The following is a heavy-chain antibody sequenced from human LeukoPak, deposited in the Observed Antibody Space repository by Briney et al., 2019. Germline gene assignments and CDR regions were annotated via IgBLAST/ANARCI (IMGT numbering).Heavy chain of an antibody. D-gene: IGHD2-2*01. J-gene: IGHJ5*02. V-gene: IGHV1-46*01. CDR1: GYTFTSYY. Sequence: ASVKVSCKASGYTFTSYYMHWVRQAPGQGLEWMGIISPSGGSTSYAQKFQGRVTMTRDTSTSTVYMELSSLRSEDTAVYYCARGDIVVVPAANRGFDPWGQGTLVTVSS. CDR3: ARGDIVVVPAANRGFDP. CDR2: ISPSGGST.